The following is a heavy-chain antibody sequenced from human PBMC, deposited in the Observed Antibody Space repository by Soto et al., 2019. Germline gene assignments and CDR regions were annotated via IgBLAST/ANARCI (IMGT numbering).Heavy chain of an antibody. CDR1: GYTFTSYG. Sequence: ASVKVSCKASGYTFTSYGISWVRQAPGQGLEWMGWISAYNGNTNYAQKLQGRVTMTTDTSTSTAYMELRSLRSDDTAVYYCARAGCDFWSGYGWFDPWGQGTLVTVSS. CDR2: ISAYNGNT. D-gene: IGHD3-3*01. J-gene: IGHJ5*02. V-gene: IGHV1-18*01. CDR3: ARAGCDFWSGYGWFDP.